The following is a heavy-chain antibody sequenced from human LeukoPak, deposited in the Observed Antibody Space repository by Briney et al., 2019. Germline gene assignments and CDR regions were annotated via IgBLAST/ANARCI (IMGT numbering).Heavy chain of an antibody. CDR3: ARDPEIRHYYDFWSGYPPAFDY. CDR1: GYTFTGYY. CDR2: INPNSGGT. J-gene: IGHJ4*02. D-gene: IGHD3-3*01. Sequence: GASVRVSCKASGYTFTGYYIHWVRQAPGQGLEWMGRINPNSGGTNYAQKFQGRVTMTRDTSIRTAYMELSRLRSDDTAVYYCARDPEIRHYYDFWSGYPPAFDYWGQGTLVTVSS. V-gene: IGHV1-2*06.